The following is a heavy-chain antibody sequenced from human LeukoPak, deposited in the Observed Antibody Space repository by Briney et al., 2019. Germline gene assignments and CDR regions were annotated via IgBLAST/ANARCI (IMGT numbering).Heavy chain of an antibody. CDR1: GFTFSNYW. CDR3: ARHYDILTGTFPYY. J-gene: IGHJ4*02. V-gene: IGHV3-7*03. D-gene: IGHD3-9*01. CDR2: IKQDGNEK. Sequence: GGSLRLSCAASGFTFSNYWMSWVRQAPGKGLEWVANIKQDGNEKYYVGSVRGRFTISRDNAENSLYLQMNGLRAEDTAVYYCARHYDILTGTFPYYWGQGTLVTVSS.